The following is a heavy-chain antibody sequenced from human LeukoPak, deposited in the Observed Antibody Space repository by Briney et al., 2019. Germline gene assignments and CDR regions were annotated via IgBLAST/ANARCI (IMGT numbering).Heavy chain of an antibody. J-gene: IGHJ6*02. CDR1: GGSISSYY. CDR3: ASFSSSSSYYYYGMDV. Sequence: PSETLSLTCTVSGGSISSYYWSWIRQPPGKGLEWIGYIYYSGSTNYNPSLKSRVTISVDTPKNQFSLKLSSVTAADTAVYYCASFSSSSSYYYYGMDVWGQGTTVTVSS. CDR2: IYYSGST. D-gene: IGHD6-6*01. V-gene: IGHV4-59*01.